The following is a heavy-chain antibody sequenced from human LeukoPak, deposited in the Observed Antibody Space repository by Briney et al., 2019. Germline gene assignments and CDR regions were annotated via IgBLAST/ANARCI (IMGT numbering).Heavy chain of an antibody. D-gene: IGHD3-16*01. Sequence: PSETLSLTCAVSGGSISSSYWWSWVRQPPGKGLEWIGEIYHSGSTNYNPSLKSRVTMSVDTSKNQFSLKLSSVTAADTALYYCARAVLNLDYWGQGTLVTVSS. CDR3: ARAVLNLDY. J-gene: IGHJ4*02. CDR2: IYHSGST. V-gene: IGHV4-4*02. CDR1: GGSISSSYW.